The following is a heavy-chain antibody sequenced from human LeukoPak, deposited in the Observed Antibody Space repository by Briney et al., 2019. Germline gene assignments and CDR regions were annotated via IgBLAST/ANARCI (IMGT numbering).Heavy chain of an antibody. Sequence: GGSLRLSCAASGFTFSTYWMHWVRQAPGKGLVWVSRIDTGGSTTLYADSVGGRFTISRDNAKNTLYLQMNSLRPEDTAIYYCARVRSDYSSSSPPDYWGQGTPVTVSS. D-gene: IGHD6-6*01. J-gene: IGHJ4*02. CDR1: GFTFSTYW. CDR3: ARVRSDYSSSSPPDY. CDR2: IDTGGSTT. V-gene: IGHV3-74*01.